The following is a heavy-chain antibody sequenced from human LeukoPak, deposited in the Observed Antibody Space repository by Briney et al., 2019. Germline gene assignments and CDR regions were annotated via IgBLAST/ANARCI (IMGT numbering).Heavy chain of an antibody. CDR1: GFTFSSYA. Sequence: GGSLRLSCVVSGFTFSSYAMSWVRQAPGKGLEWVLTFTGSGSDTHYADSVKGRFTISRDNSKNTLYLQMHSLRAEDTAVYYCAQALVATTTQDAFDIWGQGTMVTVSS. CDR3: AQALVATTTQDAFDI. J-gene: IGHJ3*02. V-gene: IGHV3-23*01. D-gene: IGHD1-26*01. CDR2: FTGSGSDT.